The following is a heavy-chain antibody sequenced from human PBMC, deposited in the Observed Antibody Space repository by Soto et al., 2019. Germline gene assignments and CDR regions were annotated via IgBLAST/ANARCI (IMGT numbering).Heavy chain of an antibody. Sequence: QVQLVESGGGVVQPGGSLRLSCAASGFTFDAYGFHWVRQAPGKGLEWVAVVWSNGNLKYYADSVKGRFTISRDSSKSALNLQMNSLRADDTAVYYCARIQLDTIMALDYWGQGPLVTVSS. D-gene: IGHD1-1*01. CDR1: GFTFDAYG. CDR3: ARIQLDTIMALDY. V-gene: IGHV3-33*01. CDR2: VWSNGNLK. J-gene: IGHJ4*02.